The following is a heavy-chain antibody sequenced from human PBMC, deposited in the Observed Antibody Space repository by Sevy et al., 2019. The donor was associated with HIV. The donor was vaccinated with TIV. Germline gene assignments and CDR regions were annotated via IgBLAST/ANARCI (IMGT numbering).Heavy chain of an antibody. D-gene: IGHD3-22*01. J-gene: IGHJ5*02. CDR3: ARLNYYDTGKFDL. V-gene: IGHV3-11*04. CDR2: ISSSGSTI. Sequence: GGSLRLSCAASGFIFSDYYMSWIRQAPGKGLEWVSWISSSGSTISYADSVKGRFTISRDNAKNSLYLQMDTLRAEDTAVYYCARLNYYDTGKFDLWGQGTLVTVSS. CDR1: GFIFSDYY.